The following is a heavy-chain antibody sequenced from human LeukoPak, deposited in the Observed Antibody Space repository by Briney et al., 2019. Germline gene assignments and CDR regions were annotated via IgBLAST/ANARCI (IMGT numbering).Heavy chain of an antibody. CDR3: ASLYCTHTTCYYFDY. CDR1: GFTFKTYT. D-gene: IGHD2-2*01. J-gene: IGHJ4*02. V-gene: IGHV3-7*01. Sequence: GGSLRLSCAASGFTFKTYTMHWVRQAPGMGLEWVANIEQDGSEKYYVDSVKGRFTISRDNARNSLYLQMNSLRAEDTAVYYCASLYCTHTTCYYFDYWGQGTLVSVSS. CDR2: IEQDGSEK.